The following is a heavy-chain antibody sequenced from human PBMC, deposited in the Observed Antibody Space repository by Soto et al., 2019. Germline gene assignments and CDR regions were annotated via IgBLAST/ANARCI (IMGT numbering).Heavy chain of an antibody. J-gene: IGHJ6*02. CDR3: ARLKGSGSYLPYYYYGMDV. CDR2: TYPGDSDT. Sequence: AGESLKISCKGSGYSFTSYWIGWVRQMPGKGLEWMGITYPGDSDTRYSPSFQGQVTISADKSISTAYLQWSSLKASDTAMYYCARLKGSGSYLPYYYYGMDVWGQGTTVTVSS. D-gene: IGHD3-10*01. CDR1: GYSFTSYW. V-gene: IGHV5-51*01.